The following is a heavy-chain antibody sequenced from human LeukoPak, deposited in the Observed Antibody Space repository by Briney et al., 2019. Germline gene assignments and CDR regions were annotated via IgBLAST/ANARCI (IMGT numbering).Heavy chain of an antibody. Sequence: PGGSLRLSCAASGFTFSSYEMNWVRQAPGKGLEWVSYISSSGSTIYYADSVKGRFTISRDNAKNSLYLQMNSLRAEDTAVYYCASGPRDGYNAAFDIWGEGTMVTVSS. CDR1: GFTFSSYE. V-gene: IGHV3-48*03. J-gene: IGHJ3*02. D-gene: IGHD5-24*01. CDR3: ASGPRDGYNAAFDI. CDR2: ISSSGSTI.